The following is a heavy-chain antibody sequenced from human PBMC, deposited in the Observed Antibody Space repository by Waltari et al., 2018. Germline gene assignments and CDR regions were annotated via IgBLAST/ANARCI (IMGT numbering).Heavy chain of an antibody. V-gene: IGHV3-7*01. CDR3: VRGAVDN. Sequence: EVQLVESGGGLVQPGGSLRLSCAASGFTFSTHWMSWASQAPGKGLEWVANIKQDGSEKYYVDSVKGRFTISRDNAKNSLYLQMNSLRAEDSAVYHCVRGAVDNWGQGTLVTVSS. CDR1: GFTFSTHW. D-gene: IGHD2-15*01. CDR2: IKQDGSEK. J-gene: IGHJ4*02.